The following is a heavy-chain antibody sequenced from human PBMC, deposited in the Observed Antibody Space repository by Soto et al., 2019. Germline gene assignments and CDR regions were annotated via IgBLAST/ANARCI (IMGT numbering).Heavy chain of an antibody. D-gene: IGHD2-8*02. CDR2: VTPRNGDT. V-gene: IGHV1-8*02. CDR3: ARGGSYWARRHYFDS. Sequence: QVQLVQSGAEMKKPGASVKVSCKASGYTFTSYDINWVRQAAGQGPEWMGSVTPRNGDTAFAQKYQGRVTVTSNTSMSTVYMELSNLRCDDTAVYYCARGGSYWARRHYFDSWGQGTLVTVSS. CDR1: GYTFTSYD. J-gene: IGHJ4*02.